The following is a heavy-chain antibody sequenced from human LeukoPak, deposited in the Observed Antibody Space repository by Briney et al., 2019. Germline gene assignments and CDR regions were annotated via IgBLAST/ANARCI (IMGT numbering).Heavy chain of an antibody. CDR2: IYYSGST. CDR3: ASTFAVRGWFDP. CDR1: GGSISSYY. D-gene: IGHD1-1*01. J-gene: IGHJ5*02. Sequence: RSETLSLTCTVSGGSISSYYWSWIRQPPGKGLEWIGYIYYSGSTNYNPSLKSRVTISVDTSKNQFSLKLSSVTAADTAVYYCASTFAVRGWFDPWGQGTLVTVSS. V-gene: IGHV4-59*01.